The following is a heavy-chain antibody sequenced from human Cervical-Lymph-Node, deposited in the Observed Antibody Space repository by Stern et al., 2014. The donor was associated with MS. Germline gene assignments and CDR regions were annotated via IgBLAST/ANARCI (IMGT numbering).Heavy chain of an antibody. J-gene: IGHJ6*02. CDR1: GFPLSSHS. CDR3: AREPQGGAWYYGMDV. CDR2: ISSVGS. Sequence: EVQLVESGGGLVKPGGSLLLSCAASGFPLSSHSMNWVRQAPGKGLEWVSSISSVGSFYAESVQGRFTISRDNAKDSLFLQMNSLRVDDTAVYYCAREPQGGAWYYGMDVWGQGTTVTVSS. D-gene: IGHD1-26*01. V-gene: IGHV3-21*06.